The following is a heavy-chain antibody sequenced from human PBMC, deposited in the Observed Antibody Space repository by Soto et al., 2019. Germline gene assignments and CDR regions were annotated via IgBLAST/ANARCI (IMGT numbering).Heavy chain of an antibody. Sequence: EVQLLESGGGLVHPGGSLRLSCAASGFTFSNYAMNWVRQAPGKGLEWVSYISGSAGSTYYADSVKGRFTISRDNSKNTLYLQMNSLRAEDTAVYYCATGQQQVWGWGQGTLVTVSS. J-gene: IGHJ4*02. CDR1: GFTFSNYA. D-gene: IGHD3-16*01. V-gene: IGHV3-23*01. CDR3: ATGQQQVWG. CDR2: ISGSAGST.